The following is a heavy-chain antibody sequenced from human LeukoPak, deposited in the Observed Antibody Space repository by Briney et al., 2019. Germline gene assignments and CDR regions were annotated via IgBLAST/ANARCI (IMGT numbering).Heavy chain of an antibody. CDR2: INPNSGGT. CDR3: ARDLKGVSRGVIISAYGEDY. J-gene: IGHJ4*02. D-gene: IGHD3-10*01. CDR1: GYTFTGYY. V-gene: IGHV1-2*02. Sequence: ASVKVSCKASGYTFTGYYMRWVRQAPGQGLEWMGWINPNSGGTNYAQKFQGRVTMTRDTSISTAYMELSRLRSDDTAVYYCARDLKGVSRGVIISAYGEDYGGQGTLVTVSS.